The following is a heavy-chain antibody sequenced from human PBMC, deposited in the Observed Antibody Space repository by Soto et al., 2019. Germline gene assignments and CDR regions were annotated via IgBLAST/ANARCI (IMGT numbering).Heavy chain of an antibody. Sequence: EVQLLESGGGLVQPGGSLRLSCAASGFTFSSYAMSWVRQAPGKGLEWVSAISGSGGSTYYADSVKGRFTISRDNSKNTLYLQMNSVRAEDTAVYYCAKASVQSYYGSGSYYNLGAFDIWGQGTMVTVSS. CDR2: ISGSGGST. V-gene: IGHV3-23*01. CDR1: GFTFSSYA. J-gene: IGHJ3*02. CDR3: AKASVQSYYGSGSYYNLGAFDI. D-gene: IGHD3-10*01.